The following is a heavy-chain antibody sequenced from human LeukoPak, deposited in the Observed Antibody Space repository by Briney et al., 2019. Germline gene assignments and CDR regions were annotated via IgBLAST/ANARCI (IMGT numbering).Heavy chain of an antibody. CDR2: IHCSGST. J-gene: IGHJ6*03. D-gene: IGHD6-19*01. V-gene: IGHV4-39*01. CDR3: ARRGSSGHYMDV. CDR1: GGSISSSSYN. Sequence: SETLSLTCTVSGGSISSSSYNWGWIRQPPGKGLEWIGNIHCSGSTYYNPSLESRVTISVDTSKNQFSLRLNSVTVADTAVYYCARRGSSGHYMDVWGKGTTVTVSS.